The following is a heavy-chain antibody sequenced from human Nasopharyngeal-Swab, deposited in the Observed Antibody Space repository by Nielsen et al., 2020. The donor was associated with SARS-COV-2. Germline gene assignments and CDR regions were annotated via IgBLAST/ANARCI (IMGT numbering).Heavy chain of an antibody. J-gene: IGHJ6*02. CDR3: AKAKAKFCTSSVCYFGMDV. Sequence: RGSLRLSCAASGFNFGPFAMSWVRQAPGKGLEWVATISPDGTRSGISTYYAESVKRRVTISRDSANDIRHLQMNSLRAEDSALYYCAKAKAKFCTSSVCYFGMDVWGQGTTVTVSS. CDR1: GFNFGPFA. V-gene: IGHV3-23*01. CDR2: ISPDGTRSGIST. D-gene: IGHD2/OR15-2a*01.